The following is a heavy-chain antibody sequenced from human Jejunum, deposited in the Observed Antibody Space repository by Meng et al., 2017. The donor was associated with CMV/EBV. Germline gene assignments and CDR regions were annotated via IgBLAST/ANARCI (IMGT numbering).Heavy chain of an antibody. V-gene: IGHV1-8*03. CDR3: ARLSSYNSAYGY. D-gene: IGHD1-1*01. J-gene: IGHJ4*02. CDR2: VSPNSDNA. Sequence: CKASGYGFMTYDSNWVRQAPGQGLEWMGWVSPNSDNAGYAQRFQGRVTFSRNSAISTAYMEVSSLTYEDTAVYYCARLSSYNSAYGYWGQGTLVTVSS. CDR1: GYGFMTYD.